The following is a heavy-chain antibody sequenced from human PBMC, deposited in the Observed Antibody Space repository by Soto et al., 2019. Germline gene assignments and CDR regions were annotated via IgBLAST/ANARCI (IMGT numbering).Heavy chain of an antibody. Sequence: GASVKVSCKASGGTFSSYAISWVRQAPGQGLEWMGGIIPIFGTANYAQKFQGRVTITADESTSTAYMELSSLRSEDTAVYYCARCGYDYFWFDPWGQGTLVTV. CDR2: IIPIFGTA. V-gene: IGHV1-69*13. CDR1: GGTFSSYA. D-gene: IGHD5-12*01. CDR3: ARCGYDYFWFDP. J-gene: IGHJ5*02.